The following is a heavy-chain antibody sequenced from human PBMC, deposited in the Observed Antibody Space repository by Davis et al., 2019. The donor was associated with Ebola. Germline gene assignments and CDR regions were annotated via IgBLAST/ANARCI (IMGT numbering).Heavy chain of an antibody. Sequence: GGSLRLSCAASGFIFSSYSMNWVRQAPGKGLEWVSYISSSSSTIDYADSVKGRFSISRDNAKNSLYLQVNSLRAEDTAVYYCARGNGDYPTPIDYWGQGTLVTVSA. J-gene: IGHJ4*02. D-gene: IGHD4-17*01. CDR2: ISSSSSTI. CDR1: GFIFSSYS. V-gene: IGHV3-48*04. CDR3: ARGNGDYPTPIDY.